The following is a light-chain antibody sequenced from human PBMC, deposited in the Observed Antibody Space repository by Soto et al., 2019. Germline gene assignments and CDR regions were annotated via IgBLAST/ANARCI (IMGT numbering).Light chain of an antibody. Sequence: IVLTQSPATLSLSPGERATLSCRASQSVGNNLAWYQQKPGQAPGLLIYEASTRATGIPARFSGSGSGTDFTLTINSLEPEDFAVYYCQQHANWPLTFGGGTKVDI. J-gene: IGKJ4*01. CDR2: EAS. CDR3: QQHANWPLT. CDR1: QSVGNN. V-gene: IGKV3-11*01.